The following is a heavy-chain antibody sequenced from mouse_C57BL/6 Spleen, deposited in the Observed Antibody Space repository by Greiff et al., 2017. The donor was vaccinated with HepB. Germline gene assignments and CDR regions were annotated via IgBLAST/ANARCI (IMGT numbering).Heavy chain of an antibody. CDR1: GYTFTSYW. D-gene: IGHD1-1*01. Sequence: VQLQQPGTELVKPGASVKLSCKASGYTFTSYWMHWVKQRPGQGLEWIGNINPSNGGTNYNEKFKSKATLTVDKSSSTAYMRLSSLTSEDSAVYYCARCLYYVYAMDYWGQGTSVTVSS. V-gene: IGHV1-53*01. CDR3: ARCLYYVYAMDY. CDR2: INPSNGGT. J-gene: IGHJ4*01.